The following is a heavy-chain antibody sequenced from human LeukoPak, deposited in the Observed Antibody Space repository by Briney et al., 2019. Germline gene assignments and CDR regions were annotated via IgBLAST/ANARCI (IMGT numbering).Heavy chain of an antibody. J-gene: IGHJ6*02. V-gene: IGHV4-31*03. CDR3: ARVHDLGYYYYGMDV. CDR2: IYYSGST. Sequence: SQTLSLTCTVSGGSISSGGYYCSWIRQHPGNGLEWIGYIYYSGSTYYNPSLKSRVTISVDTSKNQFSLKLSSVTAADTAVYYCARVHDLGYYYYGMDVWGQGTTVTVSS. CDR1: GGSISSGGYY. D-gene: IGHD1-1*01.